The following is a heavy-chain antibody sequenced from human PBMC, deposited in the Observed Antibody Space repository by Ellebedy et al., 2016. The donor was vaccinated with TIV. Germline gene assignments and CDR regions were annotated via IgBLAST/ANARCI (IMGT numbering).Heavy chain of an antibody. CDR3: ARDLTNYYDSSGYYPTHDAFDI. J-gene: IGHJ3*02. D-gene: IGHD3-22*01. CDR2: IIPIFRTA. CDR1: GGTFSSYA. Sequence: AASVKVSCKASGGTFSSYAISWVRQAPGQGLEWMGGIIPIFRTANYAQKFQGRVTITADESTNTAYMELNSLRSEDTAVYYCARDLTNYYDSSGYYPTHDAFDIWGQGTMVTVSS. V-gene: IGHV1-69*13.